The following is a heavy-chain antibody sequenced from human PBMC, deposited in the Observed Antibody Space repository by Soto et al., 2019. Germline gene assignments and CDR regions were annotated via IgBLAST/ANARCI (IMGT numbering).Heavy chain of an antibody. CDR3: ARAHVYGDYVGSWFDP. V-gene: IGHV2-26*01. CDR2: IFSNDEK. Sequence: QVTLKESGPLLVKPTETLTLTCTVSGFSLSNARMGVSWIRQPPGKALVWLAHIFSNDEKSYSTSLKSMLTISKDTSKSQVVLTMTNMDPVDTATYYCARAHVYGDYVGSWFDPWGQGTLVTVSS. J-gene: IGHJ5*02. CDR1: GFSLSNARMG. D-gene: IGHD4-17*01.